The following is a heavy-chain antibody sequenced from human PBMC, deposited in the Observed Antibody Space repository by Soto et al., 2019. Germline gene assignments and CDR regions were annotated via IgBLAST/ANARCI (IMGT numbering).Heavy chain of an antibody. CDR3: ARASGGYSYDKGVYYYYGMDV. CDR2: ISSSSSYI. CDR1: GFTFSSYS. V-gene: IGHV3-21*01. D-gene: IGHD5-18*01. J-gene: IGHJ6*02. Sequence: AGGSLRLSCAASGFTFSSYSMNWVRQAPGKGLEWVSSISSSSSYIYYADSVKGRFTISRDNAKNSLYLQMNSLRAEDTAVYYCARASGGYSYDKGVYYYYGMDVWGQGTTVTVSS.